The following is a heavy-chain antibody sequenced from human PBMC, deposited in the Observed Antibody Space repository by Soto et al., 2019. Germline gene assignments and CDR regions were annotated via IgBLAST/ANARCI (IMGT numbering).Heavy chain of an antibody. CDR1: GGSFSGYY. J-gene: IGHJ5*02. CDR3: ARGGVAYSSSSLWFDP. V-gene: IGHV4-34*01. D-gene: IGHD6-6*01. CDR2: INHSGST. Sequence: QVQLQQWGAGLLKPSETLSLTCAVYGGSFSGYYWSWIRQPPGKGLEWIGEINHSGSTNYNPSLKRRVTISVDTSKNQFSLKLSSVTAADTAVYYCARGGVAYSSSSLWFDPWGQGTLVTVSS.